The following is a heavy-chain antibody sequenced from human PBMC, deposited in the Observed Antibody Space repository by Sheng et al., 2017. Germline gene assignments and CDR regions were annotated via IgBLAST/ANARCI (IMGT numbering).Heavy chain of an antibody. V-gene: IGHV3-23*01. CDR3: ALNWELLSFDF. J-gene: IGHJ4*02. CDR1: GFTFSGYA. CDR2: IDNTAATT. D-gene: IGHD1-26*01. Sequence: EVQLLESGGGLVQPGGSLRLSCAASGFTFSGYAMSWVRQAPGKGLEWVSTIDNTAATTDYAASVTGRFTISRDNSNNTLYLQMNSLTAEDTAIYYCALNWELLSFDFWGQGTLVTVSS.